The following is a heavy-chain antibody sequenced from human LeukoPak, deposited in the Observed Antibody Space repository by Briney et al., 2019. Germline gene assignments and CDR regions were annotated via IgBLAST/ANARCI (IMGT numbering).Heavy chain of an antibody. CDR3: ARVTARPDAFDI. Sequence: PSETLSLTCTVSGGSISSGGYYWSWIRQPPGKGLEWIGYIYHSGSTYYNPSLKSRVTISVDRSKNQFSLKLSSVTAADTAVYYCARVTARPDAFDIWGQGTMVTVSS. J-gene: IGHJ3*02. CDR1: GGSISSGGYY. V-gene: IGHV4-30-2*01. D-gene: IGHD1-20*01. CDR2: IYHSGST.